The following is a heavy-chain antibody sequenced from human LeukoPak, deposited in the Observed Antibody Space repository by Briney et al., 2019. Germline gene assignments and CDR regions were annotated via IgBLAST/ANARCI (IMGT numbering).Heavy chain of an antibody. Sequence: ASVKVSCKASGYTFTNYGISWVRQAPGQGLEWMGWISAYNGNTNYAQKLQGRVTMTRDTTITTAFMELNNLRSDDTAIYYCARGAYDYDAFDIWGQGTMVTVSS. CDR2: ISAYNGNT. J-gene: IGHJ3*02. D-gene: IGHD4-11*01. V-gene: IGHV1-18*01. CDR1: GYTFTNYG. CDR3: ARGAYDYDAFDI.